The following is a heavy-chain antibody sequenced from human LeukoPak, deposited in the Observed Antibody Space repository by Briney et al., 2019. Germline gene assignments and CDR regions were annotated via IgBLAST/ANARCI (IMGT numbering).Heavy chain of an antibody. Sequence: PGGSLRLSCAASGFTFSNYAMTWVRQAPGKGLEWVSSISSTVINTYNADSVKGRFTISRDNSENTLYLQMNSLRADDTAIYYCAKGTVRFLEWSQRGYFDYWGQGILVTVSS. D-gene: IGHD3-3*01. CDR3: AKGTVRFLEWSQRGYFDY. J-gene: IGHJ4*02. CDR2: ISSTVINT. V-gene: IGHV3-23*01. CDR1: GFTFSNYA.